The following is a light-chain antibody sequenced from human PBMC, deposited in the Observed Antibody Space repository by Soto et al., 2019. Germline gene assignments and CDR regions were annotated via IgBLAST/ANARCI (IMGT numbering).Light chain of an antibody. CDR3: QSYDSSLRDVV. CDR1: SSNIGAGYD. V-gene: IGLV1-40*01. Sequence: QSVLTQPPSVSGAPGQRVTISCTGSSSNIGAGYDVHWYQQLPGTAPKLLIYGNSNRPSGVPDRFSGSKSGTSASLAITGLQAEDEVDYYCQSYDSSLRDVVFGGGTKLTVL. J-gene: IGLJ2*01. CDR2: GNS.